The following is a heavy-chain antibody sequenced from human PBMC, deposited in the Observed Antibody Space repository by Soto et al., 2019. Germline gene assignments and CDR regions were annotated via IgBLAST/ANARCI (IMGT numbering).Heavy chain of an antibody. CDR1: GGTFSSYT. V-gene: IGHV1-69*02. D-gene: IGHD3-22*01. CDR3: ARGRPYDSISLDDY. Sequence: QVQLVQSGAEVKKPGSSVKVSCKASGGTFSSYTISWVRQAPGQGLEWMGRIIPILGIANYAQKFQGRVTITADKSTSTADMELRSLRSEDTAVYYCARGRPYDSISLDDYWGQGTLVTVSS. CDR2: IIPILGIA. J-gene: IGHJ4*02.